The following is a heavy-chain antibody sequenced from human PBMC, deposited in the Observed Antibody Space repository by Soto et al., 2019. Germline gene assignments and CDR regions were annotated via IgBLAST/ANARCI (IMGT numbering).Heavy chain of an antibody. D-gene: IGHD3-22*01. CDR2: THYSGST. CDR1: GGSISSFY. V-gene: IGHV4-59*01. Sequence: SETLSLTCTVSGGSISSFYWSWIRQPPGKGLEWIGYTHYSGSTNYNPSLKSRVTISVDTSKNQFSLKVTSVIAADTAVYYCARLGYYYDSSVTFDIWGQGTMVTVSS. CDR3: ARLGYYYDSSVTFDI. J-gene: IGHJ3*02.